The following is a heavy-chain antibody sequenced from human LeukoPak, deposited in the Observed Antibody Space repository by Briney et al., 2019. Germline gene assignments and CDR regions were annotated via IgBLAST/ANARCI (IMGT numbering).Heavy chain of an antibody. J-gene: IGHJ4*02. CDR1: GYTFTSYD. Sequence: ASVKVSCKASGYTFTSYDINWVRQATGQGLEWMGWMNPNSGNTGYAQKFQGRVTMTRDTSISTAYMELSRLRSDDTAVYYCATEAPGSYRFDNWGQEILVTVSS. CDR2: MNPNSGNT. CDR3: ATEAPGSYRFDN. D-gene: IGHD3-10*01. V-gene: IGHV1-8*01.